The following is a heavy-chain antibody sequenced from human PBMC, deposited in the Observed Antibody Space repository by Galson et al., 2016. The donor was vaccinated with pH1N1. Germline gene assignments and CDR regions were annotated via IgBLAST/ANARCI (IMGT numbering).Heavy chain of an antibody. J-gene: IGHJ3*02. CDR3: ARDLPYRAATEVEAFEM. CDR1: GGSFSSYA. D-gene: IGHD1-1*01. V-gene: IGHV1-69*05. Sequence: SCKASGGSFSSYAYSWVRQAPGQGLEWMGGITGMFGTTNYAQKVQGRVTITTEEITSSAYMELRSLRSDDTAVYYCARDLPYRAATEVEAFEMWGQGTMVTVSS. CDR2: ITGMFGTT.